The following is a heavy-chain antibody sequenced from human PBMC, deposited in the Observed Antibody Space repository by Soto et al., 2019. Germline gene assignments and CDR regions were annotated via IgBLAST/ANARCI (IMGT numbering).Heavy chain of an antibody. D-gene: IGHD2-15*01. CDR1: GYIFTHYW. J-gene: IGHJ4*02. CDR3: ARGGACSSGSCSLDF. Sequence: EVHLEQSGAEVKKAGESLKISCEASGYIFTHYWIGWVRQMPGKGLEWMGYVYPDDPDTRYSPSFRGHVTISADKSTSTAYLQWSSLRASDSGMYYCARGGACSSGSCSLDFWGQGTLVSVSS. V-gene: IGHV5-51*01. CDR2: VYPDDPDT.